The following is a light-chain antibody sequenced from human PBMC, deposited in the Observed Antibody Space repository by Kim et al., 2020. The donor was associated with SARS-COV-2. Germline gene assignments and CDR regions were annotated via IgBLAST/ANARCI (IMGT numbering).Light chain of an antibody. Sequence: EIVLTQSPGTLSSSPGETATFSCRASESVDSSKLAWYQQKPGQAPRLLIFGASSRATGIPDRFSGSGSGTDFTLTISRLEPEDFAVYYCQQFGGSPPITFGQGTRLEI. CDR1: ESVDSSK. J-gene: IGKJ5*01. CDR3: QQFGGSPPIT. V-gene: IGKV3-20*01. CDR2: GAS.